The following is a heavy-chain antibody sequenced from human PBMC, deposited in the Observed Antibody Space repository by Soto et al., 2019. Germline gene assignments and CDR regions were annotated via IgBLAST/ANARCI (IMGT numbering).Heavy chain of an antibody. CDR2: IYYSGST. Sequence: QLQLQESGPGLVKPSETLSLTCTVSGGSISSSSYYWGWIRQPPGKGLEWIGRIYYSGSTYYNPSPKSRVTISVDTSTNQFALKLIYVTAADTAVYYCATTSSSSKIDYWGQGTLVTVSS. D-gene: IGHD6-6*01. J-gene: IGHJ4*02. CDR3: ATTSSSSKIDY. V-gene: IGHV4-39*01. CDR1: GGSISSSSYY.